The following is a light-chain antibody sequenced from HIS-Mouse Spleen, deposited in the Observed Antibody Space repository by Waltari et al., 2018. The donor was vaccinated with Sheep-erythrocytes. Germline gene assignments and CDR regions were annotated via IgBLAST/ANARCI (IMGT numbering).Light chain of an antibody. CDR2: DAS. V-gene: IGKV1D-13*01. CDR1: QGISSA. CDR3: QQFNNYPRT. Sequence: AIQLTQSPSSLSASVGDRVTITCRASQGISSALAWYQQNPGKAPKLLIYDASSLESGVPSRFSGCGAGTDFTLTISRLQPEDFATYYCQQFNNYPRTFGQGTKVEIK. J-gene: IGKJ1*01.